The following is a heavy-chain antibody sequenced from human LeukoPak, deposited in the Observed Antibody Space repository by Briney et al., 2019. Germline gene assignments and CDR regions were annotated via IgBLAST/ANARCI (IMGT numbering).Heavy chain of an antibody. CDR2: ISAYNGNT. CDR3: ARGAYCGGDCSSSDSFDI. Sequence: EASVKVSCKASGGTFSSYAISWVRQAPGQGLEWMGWISAYNGNTNYAQNFQGRVTMTTDTSTTTAYLELRSLRSDDTAVYYRARGAYCGGDCSSSDSFDIWGQGTMVTVSA. J-gene: IGHJ3*02. CDR1: GGTFSSYA. D-gene: IGHD2-21*02. V-gene: IGHV1-18*01.